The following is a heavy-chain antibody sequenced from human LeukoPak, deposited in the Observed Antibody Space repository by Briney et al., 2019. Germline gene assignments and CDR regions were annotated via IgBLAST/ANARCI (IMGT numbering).Heavy chain of an antibody. CDR1: GGTFSSYA. CDR3: ARGGYCSSGSCYSSDFDY. D-gene: IGHD2-15*01. CDR2: IIPILGIA. J-gene: IGHJ4*02. V-gene: IGHV1-69*04. Sequence: ASVKVSCKASGGTFSSYAISWVRQAPGQGLEWMGRIIPILGIANYAQKSQGRVTITADKSTSTAYMELSSLRSEDTAVYYCARGGYCSSGSCYSSDFDYWGQGTLVTVSS.